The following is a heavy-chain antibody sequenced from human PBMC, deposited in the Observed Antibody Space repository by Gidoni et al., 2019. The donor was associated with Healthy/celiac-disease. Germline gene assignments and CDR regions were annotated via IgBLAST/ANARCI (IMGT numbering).Heavy chain of an antibody. D-gene: IGHD2-21*02. V-gene: IGHV3-15*01. CDR3: TTAGVVVTAPIDY. CDR1: GITFSNAW. CDR2: IKSKTDGGTT. J-gene: IGHJ4*02. Sequence: EVQLVESGGGLVKPGGSLRLSCAASGITFSNAWMSWVRQAPGKGLEWVGRIKSKTDGGTTDYAAPVKGRFTISRDDSKNTLYLQMNSLKTEDTAVYYCTTAGVVVTAPIDYWGQGTLVTVSS.